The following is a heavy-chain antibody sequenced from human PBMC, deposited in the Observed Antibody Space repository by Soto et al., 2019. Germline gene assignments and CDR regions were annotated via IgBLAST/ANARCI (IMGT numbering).Heavy chain of an antibody. CDR3: ARDSHPGIAVAGTYYFDY. CDR1: GDTFTSYD. V-gene: IGHV1-46*03. J-gene: IGHJ4*02. D-gene: IGHD6-19*01. CDR2: INPSGGST. Sequence: ASVKVCCKASGDTFTSYDMHWVRQAPGQGLEWMGIINPSGGSTSYAQKFQGRVTMTRDTSTSTVYMELSSLRSEDTAVYYCARDSHPGIAVAGTYYFDYWGQGTLVTVSS.